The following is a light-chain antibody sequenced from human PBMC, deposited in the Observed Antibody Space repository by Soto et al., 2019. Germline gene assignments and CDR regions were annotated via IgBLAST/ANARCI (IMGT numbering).Light chain of an antibody. V-gene: IGKV1-9*01. J-gene: IGKJ4*01. CDR3: QQFNSYPT. CDR1: QGISSY. CDR2: AAS. Sequence: DIQLTQSPSFLSASVGDGVTITCRASQGISSYLAWYQQRPGKAPKLLIYAASTLQSGVPSRFSGSGSGTEFTLTISSLLPEDFATYYCQQFNSYPTFGGGTKVEIK.